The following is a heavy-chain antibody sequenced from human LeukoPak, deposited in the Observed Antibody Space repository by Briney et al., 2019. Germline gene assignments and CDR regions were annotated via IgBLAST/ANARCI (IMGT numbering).Heavy chain of an antibody. CDR3: ARRMVAATPGHY. CDR2: ISSSGST. D-gene: IGHD2-15*01. CDR1: GGSISGSSYY. Sequence: PSETLPLTCTVSGGSISGSSYYWGWSRQPPGEGLEWIGSISSSGSTYYNPSLKSRVTISVDTSKNQFSLKLSSVTAADTAVYYCARRMVAATPGHYWGQGTLVTISS. V-gene: IGHV4-39*01. J-gene: IGHJ4*02.